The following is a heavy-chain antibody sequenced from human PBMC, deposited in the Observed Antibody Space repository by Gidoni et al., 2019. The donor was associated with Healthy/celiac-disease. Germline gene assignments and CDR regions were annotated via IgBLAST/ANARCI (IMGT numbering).Heavy chain of an antibody. J-gene: IGHJ4*02. D-gene: IGHD3-10*01. Sequence: QVQLVQSGAEVKKPGASVQVSCKASGYTFTSYYMHWVRQAPGQGLEWMGIINPSGGSTSYAQKFQGRVTMTRDTSTSTVYMELSSLRSEDTAVYYCARGDMVRGVIPLYFDYWGQGTLVTVSS. CDR1: GYTFTSYY. CDR2: INPSGGST. V-gene: IGHV1-46*01. CDR3: ARGDMVRGVIPLYFDY.